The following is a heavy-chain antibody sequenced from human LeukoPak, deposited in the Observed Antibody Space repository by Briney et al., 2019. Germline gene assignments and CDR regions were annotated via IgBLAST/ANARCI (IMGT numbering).Heavy chain of an antibody. Sequence: SETLSLTCAGYGGSFSGYYWSWLRQPPGKGLEWIGEINHSGSTNYNPSLKSRVTISVDTSKNQFSLKLSSVTAADTAVYYCARATYTAMVVYWGQGTLVTVSS. D-gene: IGHD5-18*01. CDR2: INHSGST. CDR1: GGSFSGYY. V-gene: IGHV4-34*01. CDR3: ARATYTAMVVY. J-gene: IGHJ4*02.